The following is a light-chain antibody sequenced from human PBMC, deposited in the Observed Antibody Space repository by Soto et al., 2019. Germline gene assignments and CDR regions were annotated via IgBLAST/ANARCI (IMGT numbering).Light chain of an antibody. CDR3: QHYNSYSRT. Sequence: DIQMTQSPSTLSASIGDRVAITCRASDNIGPWVAWYQQKPGKAPKLLIYKAPTLETGAPSRFAGSGSGTGFTLSFARLQRDDFATYFCQHYNSYSRTFGQGTKVEV. J-gene: IGKJ1*01. CDR1: DNIGPW. V-gene: IGKV1-5*03. CDR2: KAP.